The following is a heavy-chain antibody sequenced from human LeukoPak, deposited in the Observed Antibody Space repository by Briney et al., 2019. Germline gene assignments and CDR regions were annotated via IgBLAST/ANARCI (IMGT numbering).Heavy chain of an antibody. CDR1: GGTFSSYT. Sequence: GASVKVSCKASGGTFSSYTISWVRQAPGQGLEWMGRIIPILGIANYAQKFQGRVTITADKSTRTAYMELSSLRSEDTAVYYCARGYCSGGSCYSFDPWGQGTLVTVSS. J-gene: IGHJ5*02. CDR3: ARGYCSGGSCYSFDP. CDR2: IIPILGIA. D-gene: IGHD2-15*01. V-gene: IGHV1-69*02.